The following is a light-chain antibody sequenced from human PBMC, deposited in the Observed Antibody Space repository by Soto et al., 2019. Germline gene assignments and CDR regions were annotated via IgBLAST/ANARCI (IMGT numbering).Light chain of an antibody. J-gene: IGKJ2*01. CDR3: QQYGSSPQT. Sequence: ENVLTQSPGTLSLSPGERATLSCRASQSVRSSYLAWYQQKPGQAPRLLIYGASSRATGIPDRFSGSGSGKDFTLTISRLEPEDFGVYYCQQYGSSPQTFGQGAKLEIK. CDR2: GAS. V-gene: IGKV3-20*01. CDR1: QSVRSSY.